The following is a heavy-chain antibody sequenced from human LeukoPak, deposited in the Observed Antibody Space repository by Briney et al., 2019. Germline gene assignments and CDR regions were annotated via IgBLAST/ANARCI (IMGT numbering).Heavy chain of an antibody. CDR1: GGTFSSYA. Sequence: SVKVSCKASGGTFSSYAISWVRQAPGQGLEWMGGIIPIFGTANYAQKFQGRVTITADESTSTAYMELSSLRSEDTAVYYCARDLGYCSSTSCLRHGMDVWGEGTTVTVSS. V-gene: IGHV1-69*13. CDR2: IIPIFGTA. J-gene: IGHJ6*04. CDR3: ARDLGYCSSTSCLRHGMDV. D-gene: IGHD2-2*01.